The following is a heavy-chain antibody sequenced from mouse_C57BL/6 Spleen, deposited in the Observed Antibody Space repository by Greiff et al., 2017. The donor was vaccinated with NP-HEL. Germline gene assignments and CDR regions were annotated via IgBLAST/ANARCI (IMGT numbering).Heavy chain of an antibody. CDR3: ARPGPYYGYDDAMDY. CDR2: ISSGSSTI. J-gene: IGHJ4*01. V-gene: IGHV5-17*01. CDR1: GFTFSDYG. D-gene: IGHD2-9*01. Sequence: VQLKESGGGLVKPGGSLKLSCAASGFTFSDYGMHWVRQAPEKGLEWVAYISSGSSTIYYADTVKGRFTISRDNAKNTLFLQMTSLRSEDTAMYYCARPGPYYGYDDAMDYWGQGTSVTVSS.